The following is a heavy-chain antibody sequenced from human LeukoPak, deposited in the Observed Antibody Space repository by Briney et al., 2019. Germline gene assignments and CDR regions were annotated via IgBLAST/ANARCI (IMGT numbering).Heavy chain of an antibody. J-gene: IGHJ4*02. CDR2: INPNSGGT. D-gene: IGHD3-22*01. Sequence: GASVKVSCKASGYTFTGYYMHWVRQAPGQGLEWMGRINPNSGGTNYAQKFQGRVAMTRDTSISTAYMELSSLRSEDTAVYYCARGEDYERYYYDSSGYYYVKPLFDYWGQGTLVTVSS. CDR3: ARGEDYERYYYDSSGYYYVKPLFDY. V-gene: IGHV1-2*06. CDR1: GYTFTGYY.